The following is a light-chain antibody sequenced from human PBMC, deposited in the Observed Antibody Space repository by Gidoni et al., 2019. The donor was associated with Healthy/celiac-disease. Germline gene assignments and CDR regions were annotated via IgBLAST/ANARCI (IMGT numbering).Light chain of an antibody. Sequence: EIVFPQSPGTLSLSPGERATLSCRASQSVSSSSLAWYQQKPCQAPRLLIYGASSRATCIPDRFSGSVSGTDFNLTSSRLEPEEFAVYYCQQYGSSLSCFGQXTKLEIK. V-gene: IGKV3-20*01. CDR2: GAS. CDR3: QQYGSSLSC. CDR1: QSVSSSS. J-gene: IGKJ2*03.